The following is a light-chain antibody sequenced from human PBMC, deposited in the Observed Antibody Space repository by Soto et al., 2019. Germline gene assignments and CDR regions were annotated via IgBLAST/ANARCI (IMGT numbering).Light chain of an antibody. V-gene: IGLV2-23*01. CDR3: CSYADSSRIYV. Sequence: QSVLTQPAFVSGSPGQSITISCTGTSSDVGSYNLVSWYQQHPGKAPKLMIYEGSKRPSGISNRFSGSKSGNTASLTISGLQAEDEAEYYCCSYADSSRIYVFGSGTKLTVL. CDR2: EGS. J-gene: IGLJ1*01. CDR1: SSDVGSYNL.